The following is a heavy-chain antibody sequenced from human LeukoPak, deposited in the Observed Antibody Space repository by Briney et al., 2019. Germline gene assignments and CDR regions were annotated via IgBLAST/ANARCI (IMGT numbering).Heavy chain of an antibody. CDR2: IYSGGST. CDR1: GFTVSSNY. J-gene: IGHJ4*02. Sequence: GGSLRLSCSASGFTVSSNYMSWVRQAPGKGLEWVSVIYSGGSTYYADSMKGRFTISRDNSKNTLYLQVNSLRAEDTAVYYCARCPPEFGELGPIDYWGQGTLVTVSS. CDR3: ARCPPEFGELGPIDY. V-gene: IGHV3-66*01. D-gene: IGHD3-10*01.